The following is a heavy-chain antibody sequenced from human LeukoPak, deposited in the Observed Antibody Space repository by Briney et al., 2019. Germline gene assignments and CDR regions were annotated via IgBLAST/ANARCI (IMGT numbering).Heavy chain of an antibody. D-gene: IGHD5-12*01. CDR2: ISGSGGST. CDR3: AKDQGYSGYVFQWLANNYMDV. V-gene: IGHV3-23*01. J-gene: IGHJ6*03. Sequence: PGGSLRLSCAASGFTFSSYGMSWVRQAPGKGLEWVSAISGSGGSTYYADSVKGRFTISRDNSKNTLYLQMNSLRAEDTAVYYCAKDQGYSGYVFQWLANNYMDVWGKGTTVTISS. CDR1: GFTFSSYG.